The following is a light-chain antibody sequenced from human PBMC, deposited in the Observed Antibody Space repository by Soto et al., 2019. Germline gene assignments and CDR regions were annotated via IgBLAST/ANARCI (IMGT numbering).Light chain of an antibody. J-gene: IGLJ2*01. V-gene: IGLV1-51*01. CDR1: TSNIGANY. Sequence: QSVLTQPPSVSAAPGQTVTISCSGSTSNIGANYVSWYQHLPGTAPKLLIYDNNKRPSGIPDRFSGSKSGTSATLGITGLQTGDEADYYCGTWDNSLSAGVFGGGTKVTVL. CDR2: DNN. CDR3: GTWDNSLSAGV.